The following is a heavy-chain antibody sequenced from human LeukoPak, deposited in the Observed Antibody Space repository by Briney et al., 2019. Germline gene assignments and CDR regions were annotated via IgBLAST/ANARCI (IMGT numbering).Heavy chain of an antibody. V-gene: IGHV1-69*13. Sequence: SVKVSCKASGYTFTGYSMHWVRQAPGQGLEWMGGIIPIFGTANYAQKFQGRVTITADESTSTAYMELSSLRSEDTAVYYCARRLTYYYDSSGYYGWFDPWGQGTLVTVSS. D-gene: IGHD3-22*01. CDR1: GYTFTGYS. CDR3: ARRLTYYYDSSGYYGWFDP. CDR2: IIPIFGTA. J-gene: IGHJ5*02.